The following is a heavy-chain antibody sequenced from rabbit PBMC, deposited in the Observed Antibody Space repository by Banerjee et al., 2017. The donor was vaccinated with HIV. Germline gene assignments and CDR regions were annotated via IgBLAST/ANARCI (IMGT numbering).Heavy chain of an antibody. D-gene: IGHD1-1*01. CDR1: GFSFSTDYW. CDR2: IYTGSGSA. V-gene: IGHV1S45*01. J-gene: IGHJ3*01. CDR3: ARRDSDSATYWNL. Sequence: QEQLVESGGDLVRPEGSPTLTCTASGFSFSTDYWICWVRQAPGKGLECIACIYTGSGSALYVSWAKGRFTISKTSSTTVTLQMTSLIAADTATYFCARRDSDSATYWNLWGQGTLVTVS.